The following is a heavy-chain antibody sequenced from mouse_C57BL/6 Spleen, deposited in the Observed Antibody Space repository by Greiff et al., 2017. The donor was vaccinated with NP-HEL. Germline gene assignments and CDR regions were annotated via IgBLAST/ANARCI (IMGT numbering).Heavy chain of an antibody. Sequence: VHLVESGPGLVAPSQSLSITCTVSGFSLTSSAISWVRQPPGQGLEWLGVIWPGGGTHYNSALKSRLSISKDNSKSQVFLKMNSLHTDDTARYYCASSYYYGSSYPYYAMDYWGQGTSVTVSS. D-gene: IGHD1-1*01. V-gene: IGHV2-9-1*01. J-gene: IGHJ4*01. CDR3: ASSYYYGSSYPYYAMDY. CDR2: IWPGGGT. CDR1: GFSLTSSA.